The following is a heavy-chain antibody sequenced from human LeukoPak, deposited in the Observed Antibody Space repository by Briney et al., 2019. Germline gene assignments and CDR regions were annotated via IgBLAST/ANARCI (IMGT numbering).Heavy chain of an antibody. V-gene: IGHV4-59*12. CDR3: AREGSNMMSRDAFDI. CDR2: IYYSGST. Sequence: SETLSLTCTVSGGSISSYYWSWIRQPPGKGLEWIGYIYYSGSTNYNPSLKSRVTISVDTSKNQFSLKLSSVTAADTAVYYCAREGSNMMSRDAFDIWGQGTMVTVSS. D-gene: IGHD3-16*01. J-gene: IGHJ3*02. CDR1: GGSISSYY.